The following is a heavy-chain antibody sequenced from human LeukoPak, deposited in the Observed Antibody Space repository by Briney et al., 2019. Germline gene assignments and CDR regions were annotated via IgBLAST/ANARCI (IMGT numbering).Heavy chain of an antibody. J-gene: IGHJ6*03. CDR2: IYTSGST. CDR1: GGSISSYY. V-gene: IGHV4-4*07. Sequence: SETLSLTCTVPGGSISSYYWSWIRQPAGKGLEWIGRIYTSGSTNYNPSLKSRVTMSVDTSKNQFSLKLSSVTAADTAVYYCARGMGYGFPPYYYYYMDVWGKGTTVTVSS. CDR3: ARGMGYGFPPYYYYYMDV. D-gene: IGHD5-12*01.